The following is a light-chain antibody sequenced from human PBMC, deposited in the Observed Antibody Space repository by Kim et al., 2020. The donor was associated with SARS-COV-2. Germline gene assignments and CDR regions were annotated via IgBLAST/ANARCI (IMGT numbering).Light chain of an antibody. CDR1: QGIRNF. CDR2: AGS. J-gene: IGKJ1*01. V-gene: IGKV1-27*01. Sequence: SATVGDRVTSTCRAGQGIRNFLVWYQQKPGTAPKLLIFAGSSVQSGVPSRFSGSASGTDFTLTISSLQPEDVATYFCQQYDSAPPTFGQGTKVEIK. CDR3: QQYDSAPPT.